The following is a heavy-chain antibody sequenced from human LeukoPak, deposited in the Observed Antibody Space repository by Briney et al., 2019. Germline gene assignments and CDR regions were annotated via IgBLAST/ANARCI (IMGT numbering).Heavy chain of an antibody. CDR1: GGSISSSSYY. D-gene: IGHD6-13*01. CDR2: IYYSGST. J-gene: IGHJ4*02. Sequence: ASETLSLTCTVSGGSISSSSYYWGWIRQPPGKGLEWIGSIYYSGSTYYNPSLKSRVTISVDTSKNQFSLKLSSVTAADTAVYYCARDGISSSYRSGPSNLGFDYWGQGTLVTVSS. V-gene: IGHV4-39*07. CDR3: ARDGISSSYRSGPSNLGFDY.